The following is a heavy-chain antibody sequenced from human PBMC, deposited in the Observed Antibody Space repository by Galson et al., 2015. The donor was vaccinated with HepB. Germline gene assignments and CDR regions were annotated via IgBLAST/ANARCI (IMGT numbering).Heavy chain of an antibody. J-gene: IGHJ4*02. V-gene: IGHV1-18*04. D-gene: IGHD3-22*01. CDR3: ARGSYYDSSGPFDY. CDR2: ISAYNGNT. Sequence: SVKVSCKASGYTFTSYGISWVRQAPGQGLEWLGWISAYNGNTNYAQKLQGRVTMTTDTSTSTAYMELRSLRSDDTAVYYCARGSYYDSSGPFDYWGQGTLVTVSS. CDR1: GYTFTSYG.